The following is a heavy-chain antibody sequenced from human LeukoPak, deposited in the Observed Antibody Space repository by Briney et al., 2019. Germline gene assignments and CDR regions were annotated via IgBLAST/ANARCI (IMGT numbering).Heavy chain of an antibody. CDR2: INHSGST. V-gene: IGHV4-34*01. D-gene: IGHD3-10*01. Sequence: SETLSLTCAVYGGSFSGYYWSWIRQPPGKGLEWIGEINHSGSTYYNPSLKSRVTISVDTSKNQFSLKLSSVTAADTAVYYCARHDGVYYYGSGTFNWFDPWGQGTLVTVSS. CDR1: GGSFSGYY. J-gene: IGHJ5*02. CDR3: ARHDGVYYYGSGTFNWFDP.